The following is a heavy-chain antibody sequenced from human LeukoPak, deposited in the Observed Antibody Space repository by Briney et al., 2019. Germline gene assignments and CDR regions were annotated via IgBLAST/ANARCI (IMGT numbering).Heavy chain of an antibody. Sequence: GGPLNPPVPPPGFTFANYPLGGVPQPPGRGRDGVSAISGSGGSTYYADSVKGRFTISRDNSKNTLYLQMNSLRAEDTAVYYCASPLGSGSPTHWGQGTLVTVSS. CDR3: ASPLGSGSPTH. CDR2: ISGSGGST. J-gene: IGHJ4*02. CDR1: GFTFANYP. D-gene: IGHD3-10*01. V-gene: IGHV3-23*01.